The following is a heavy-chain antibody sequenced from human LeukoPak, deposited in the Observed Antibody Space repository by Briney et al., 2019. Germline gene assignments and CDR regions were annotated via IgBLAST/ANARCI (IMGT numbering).Heavy chain of an antibody. CDR2: IWYDGSNK. CDR3: ARAYCGADCPTLDY. D-gene: IGHD2-21*02. Sequence: GGSLRLSCAAFGFTFSSYGMHWVRQAPGKGLEWVAVIWYDGSNKYYADSVKGRFTISRDNSKNTLYLQMNSLRAEDTALYYCARAYCGADCPTLDYWGQGTLVTVSP. J-gene: IGHJ4*02. V-gene: IGHV3-33*08. CDR1: GFTFSSYG.